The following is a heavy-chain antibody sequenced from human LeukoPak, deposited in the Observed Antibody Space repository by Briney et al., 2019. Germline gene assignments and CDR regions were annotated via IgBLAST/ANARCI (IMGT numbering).Heavy chain of an antibody. Sequence: ASVKVSCKPSGYTFTSYGISWVRQAPGQGREWMGWISAYNGNTNYAQKLQGRVTMPTDTSTSTGYMELRRLRSDDTAVYYCARVYGAADPHDYWGQGTLVTVSS. D-gene: IGHD6-25*01. CDR1: GYTFTSYG. V-gene: IGHV1-18*01. CDR3: ARVYGAADPHDY. J-gene: IGHJ4*02. CDR2: ISAYNGNT.